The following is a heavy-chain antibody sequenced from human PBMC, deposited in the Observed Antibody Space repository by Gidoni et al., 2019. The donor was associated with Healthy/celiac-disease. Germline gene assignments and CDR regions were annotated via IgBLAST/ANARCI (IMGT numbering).Heavy chain of an antibody. Sequence: QVQLVQSGAEVKKPGSSVKVSCKASGGTFSSYAISWVRQAPGQGLEWMGRIIPILVMANYAQKFQGRVTITADKSTSTAYMELSSLRSEDTAVYYCARVRNSIAVGVNWFDPWGQGTLVTVSS. CDR1: GGTFSSYA. CDR2: IIPILVMA. CDR3: ARVRNSIAVGVNWFDP. V-gene: IGHV1-69*04. D-gene: IGHD6-19*01. J-gene: IGHJ5*02.